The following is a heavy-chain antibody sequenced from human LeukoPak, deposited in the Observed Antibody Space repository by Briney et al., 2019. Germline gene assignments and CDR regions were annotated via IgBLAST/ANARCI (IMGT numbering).Heavy chain of an antibody. CDR1: GFTFRSHA. V-gene: IGHV3-23*01. J-gene: IGHJ6*02. D-gene: IGHD3-10*01. Sequence: PSGGSLRLSCVGSGFTFRSHAMSWVRQAPEKGLEFVSGIYENGGTTYYADSVKGRFTISRDNSKNTLYLQMNSLRAEDTAVYYCAKPYGSGSFGYYYYGMDVWGQGTTVTVSS. CDR2: IYENGGTT. CDR3: AKPYGSGSFGYYYYGMDV.